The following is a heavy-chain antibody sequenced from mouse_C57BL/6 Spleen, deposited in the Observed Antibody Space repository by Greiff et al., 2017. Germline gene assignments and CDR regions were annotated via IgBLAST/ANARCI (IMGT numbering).Heavy chain of an antibody. V-gene: IGHV5-17*01. J-gene: IGHJ3*01. CDR3: ARPWGYYPIAD. D-gene: IGHD2-3*01. Sequence: EVKVVESGGGLVKPGGSLKLSCAASGFTFSDYGMHWVRQAPEKGLEWVAYISSGSSTIYYAATVKGRFTISRDNAKNTMFLQMTSLRSEDTAMYYCARPWGYYPIADWGQGTLVTVSA. CDR2: ISSGSSTI. CDR1: GFTFSDYG.